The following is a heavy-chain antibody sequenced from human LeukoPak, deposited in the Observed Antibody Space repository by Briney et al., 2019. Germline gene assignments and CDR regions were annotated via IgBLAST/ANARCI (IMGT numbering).Heavy chain of an antibody. V-gene: IGHV1-18*01. CDR3: ARDFRIAAAGLGY. CDR1: GYTFTNYG. D-gene: IGHD6-13*01. Sequence: ASVKVSCKASGYTFTNYGVTWVRQAPGQGGEGMGWISSNNGNTNFAQKFQGRVTMTTDTSTSTAYMELRSLRSDDTAVYYCARDFRIAAAGLGYWGQGTLVTVSS. J-gene: IGHJ4*02. CDR2: ISSNNGNT.